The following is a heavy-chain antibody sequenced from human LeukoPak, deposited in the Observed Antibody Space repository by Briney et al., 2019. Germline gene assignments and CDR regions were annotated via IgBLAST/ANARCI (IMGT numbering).Heavy chain of an antibody. V-gene: IGHV1-18*01. D-gene: IGHD2-2*01. Sequence: EASVKDSCKASGYTFTSYGISWVRQAPGQGLEWMGWISVYNGNTNYAQKFQGRVTMTTDTSTSTAYMELRSLRSDETAVYYCARGGYCSSTTCSAADHYYYYLGVWGKGTTVTVSS. CDR3: ARGGYCSSTTCSAADHYYYYLGV. CDR1: GYTFTSYG. CDR2: ISVYNGNT. J-gene: IGHJ6*03.